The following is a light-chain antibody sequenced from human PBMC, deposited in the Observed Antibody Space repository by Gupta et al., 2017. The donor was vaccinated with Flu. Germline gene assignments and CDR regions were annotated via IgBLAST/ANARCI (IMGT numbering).Light chain of an antibody. Sequence: SALTQPASVSGSPGQSITISCTGTSSDVGGYNYVSWYQPHPGKAPKLMIYEVSTRPSGVSNRFSGSKAGNTASLTISGLQAEDEADYYCSSYTSSSTRVFGTGTKVTVL. CDR1: SSDVGGYNY. V-gene: IGLV2-14*01. CDR2: EVS. CDR3: SSYTSSSTRV. J-gene: IGLJ1*01.